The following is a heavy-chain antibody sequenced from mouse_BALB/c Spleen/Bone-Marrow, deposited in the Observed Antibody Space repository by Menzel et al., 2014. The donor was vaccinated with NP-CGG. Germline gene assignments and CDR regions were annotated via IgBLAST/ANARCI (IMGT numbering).Heavy chain of an antibody. CDR2: IDPANGYT. Sequence: VQLQQPGAELVKPGASVKLSCTASGFNIKDTYMHWVKQRPEQGLEWIGRIDPANGYTNYDPKFQGKATITADTSSNTAYLQLSTLTSEDTAVYYCARSDYWGQGTTLTVSS. CDR3: ARSDY. V-gene: IGHV14-3*02. CDR1: GFNIKDTY. J-gene: IGHJ2*01.